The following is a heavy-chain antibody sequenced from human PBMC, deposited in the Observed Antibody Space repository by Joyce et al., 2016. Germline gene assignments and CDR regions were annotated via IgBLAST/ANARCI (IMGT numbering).Heavy chain of an antibody. Sequence: QVQLQESGPGLVKPSQTLSLTCTVSGDSVSTDYYWSWIRQPPGTGLEYIGYIYYPGRTYYNPTLKRRITTSLDTSKNHFALNVNSVTAADTAVYYCARFQDDGDYLDYWGQGTLVTVSS. J-gene: IGHJ4*02. CDR2: IYYPGRT. V-gene: IGHV4-30-4*01. D-gene: IGHD4-17*01. CDR1: GDSVSTDYY. CDR3: ARFQDDGDYLDY.